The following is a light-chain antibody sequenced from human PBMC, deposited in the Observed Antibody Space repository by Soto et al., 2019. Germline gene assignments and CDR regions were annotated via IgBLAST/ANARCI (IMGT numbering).Light chain of an antibody. CDR1: SSDIGGYNY. CDR2: SVS. J-gene: IGLJ2*01. Sequence: QSALTQPASASGSPGQSITISCTGTSSDIGGYNYVSWYQRHPGKAPKLIIYSVSDRPSWVSDRFSGSKSGNTASLTISGLQAEDEADYLCSSYTTTGPQVLFGGGTKVTVL. CDR3: SSYTTTGPQVL. V-gene: IGLV2-14*03.